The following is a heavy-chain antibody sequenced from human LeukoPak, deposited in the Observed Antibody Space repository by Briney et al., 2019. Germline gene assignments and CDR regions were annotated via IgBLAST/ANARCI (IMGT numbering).Heavy chain of an antibody. V-gene: IGHV3-21*01. Sequence: GGSLRLSCAASGFTFSSYSMNWVRQAPGKGLEWVSSISSSSSYIYYADSVKGRFTISRDNAKNSLYLQMNSLRAEDTAVYYCARGITIFGVVTPPYSDYWGQGTLVTVSS. D-gene: IGHD3-3*01. CDR3: ARGITIFGVVTPPYSDY. J-gene: IGHJ4*02. CDR2: ISSSSSYI. CDR1: GFTFSSYS.